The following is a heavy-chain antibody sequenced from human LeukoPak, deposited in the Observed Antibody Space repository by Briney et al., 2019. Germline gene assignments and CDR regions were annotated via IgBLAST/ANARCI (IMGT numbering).Heavy chain of an antibody. Sequence: ASVKVSCKASGYTFNTCGITCVRQAPGHGLEWMGWISSYNGNTSYAAKVQGRITVTKDTSASTAYLELRSLRSDDTAVYYCARIACSSSCTYSGRRRLRGGSLDPWGQGTLVTVSS. V-gene: IGHV1-18*01. D-gene: IGHD2-2*01. CDR2: ISSYNGNT. CDR1: GYTFNTCG. CDR3: ARIACSSSCTYSGRRRLRGGSLDP. J-gene: IGHJ5*02.